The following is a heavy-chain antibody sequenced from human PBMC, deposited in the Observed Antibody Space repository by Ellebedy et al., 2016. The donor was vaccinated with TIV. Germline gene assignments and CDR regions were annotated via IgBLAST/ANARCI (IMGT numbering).Heavy chain of an antibody. CDR2: ISWNSGSI. V-gene: IGHV3-9*01. CDR3: AREWLTTVTTPYYYYGMDV. J-gene: IGHJ6*02. D-gene: IGHD4-17*01. CDR1: GFSFGSYW. Sequence: GGSLRLSCAASGFSFGSYWMHWVRQAPGKGLEWVSGISWNSGSIGYADSVKGRFTISRDNAKNSLYLQMNSLRAEDTAVYYCAREWLTTVTTPYYYYGMDVWGQGTTVTVSS.